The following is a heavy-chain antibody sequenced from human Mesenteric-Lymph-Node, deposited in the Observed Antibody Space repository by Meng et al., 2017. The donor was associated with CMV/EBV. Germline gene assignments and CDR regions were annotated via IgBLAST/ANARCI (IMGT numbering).Heavy chain of an antibody. V-gene: IGHV1-18*01. CDR2: ISAYNANT. Sequence: ASVKVSCKASGYTFTSYGISWVRQAPGQGLEWMGWISAYNANTNYAQKLQGRVTMTTDTSTSTAYMELSRLRSDDTAVYYCARGRRSVVVVPLDYWGQGTLVTVSS. CDR3: ARGRRSVVVVPLDY. CDR1: GYTFTSYG. J-gene: IGHJ4*02. D-gene: IGHD3-22*01.